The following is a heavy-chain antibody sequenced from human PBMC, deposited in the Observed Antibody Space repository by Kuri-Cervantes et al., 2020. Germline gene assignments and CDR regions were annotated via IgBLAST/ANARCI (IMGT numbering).Heavy chain of an antibody. CDR2: ISWDGGST. J-gene: IGHJ3*02. CDR1: GFTFDDYA. Sequence: LSLTCAASGFTFDDYAMHWVRQAPGKGLEWVSLISWDGGSTYYADSVKGRFTISRDNSKNTLYLQMNSLTAEDTALYYCAKDLHGSSGGWDAFDIWGQGTMVTVSS. D-gene: IGHD6-13*01. V-gene: IGHV3-43D*04. CDR3: AKDLHGSSGGWDAFDI.